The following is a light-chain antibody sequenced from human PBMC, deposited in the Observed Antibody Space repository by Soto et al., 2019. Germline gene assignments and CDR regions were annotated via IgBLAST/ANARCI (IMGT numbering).Light chain of an antibody. CDR3: GICDTRLSVVV. J-gene: IGLJ2*01. CDR1: SSNI. V-gene: IGLV1-51*01. CDR2: DNN. Sequence: QYVLTQPPSVSAAPGQKVTISCSGSSSNIVSWYQQLPGTAPKLLIYDNNQRPSGIPDLFSGSKSGTSAPLGITGLPTGDEADYYCGICDTRLSVVVFGGGTKLTVL.